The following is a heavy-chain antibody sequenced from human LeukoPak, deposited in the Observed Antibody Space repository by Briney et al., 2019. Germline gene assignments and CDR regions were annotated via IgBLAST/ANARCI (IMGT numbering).Heavy chain of an antibody. Sequence: SGTLSLTCTLSGGSLRLSRPYWGWLRQSGGKGLEWIGIVYYVGNAYYSPSLMSRATISIDTSKTHISLRLTSVTATDTGIYYCATHDEGSYFETWGQGALVTVSS. V-gene: IGHV4-39*02. D-gene: IGHD3-10*01. CDR2: VYYVGNA. CDR1: GGSLRLSRPY. J-gene: IGHJ5*02. CDR3: ATHDEGSYFET.